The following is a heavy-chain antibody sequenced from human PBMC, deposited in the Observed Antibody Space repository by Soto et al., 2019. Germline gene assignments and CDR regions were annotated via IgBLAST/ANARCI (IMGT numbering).Heavy chain of an antibody. CDR3: ARDRNVVVPAAIPSVDV. D-gene: IGHD2-15*01. CDR2: IKQDGSEK. CDR1: GFNFNSYW. J-gene: IGHJ6*02. Sequence: EVQLVESGGGLVQPGGSLKLSCEASGFNFNSYWMGWVRQAPGKGLEWVANIKQDGSEKYYGDSVRGRFTISRDKANNSLYLHMNSVRVEDTAVYFCARDRNVVVPAAIPSVDVWGQGTTVTVSS. V-gene: IGHV3-7*03.